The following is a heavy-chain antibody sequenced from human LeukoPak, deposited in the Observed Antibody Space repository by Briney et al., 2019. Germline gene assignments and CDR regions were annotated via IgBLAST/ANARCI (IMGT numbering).Heavy chain of an antibody. Sequence: ASVTVSCQASRYTFTSYGISWVRPAPGQGRAGMGWICALNGKKKYAQNLQGRVTMTTDTSTSTAYMELRSLRSDDTAVYYCARDRGLAYCGGDCYSEDAFDIWGQGTMVTVSS. CDR3: ARDRGLAYCGGDCYSEDAFDI. CDR2: ICALNGKK. D-gene: IGHD2-21*02. J-gene: IGHJ3*02. CDR1: RYTFTSYG. V-gene: IGHV1-18*04.